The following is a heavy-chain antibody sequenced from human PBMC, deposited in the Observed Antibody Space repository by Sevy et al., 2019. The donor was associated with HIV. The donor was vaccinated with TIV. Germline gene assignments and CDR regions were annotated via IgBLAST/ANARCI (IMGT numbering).Heavy chain of an antibody. CDR3: AKWDADRRWFFDY. CDR1: GFTFSSYN. CDR2: ISSSSSYV. V-gene: IGHV3-21*06. D-gene: IGHD1-26*01. Sequence: GGSLRLSCVASGFTFSSYNMNWVRQAPGKGLEWVSSISSSSSYVYHADSVKGRFTISRDNAKNSLYLQMNSLRAEDTAVYYCAKWDADRRWFFDYWAREPWSPSPQ. J-gene: IGHJ4*02.